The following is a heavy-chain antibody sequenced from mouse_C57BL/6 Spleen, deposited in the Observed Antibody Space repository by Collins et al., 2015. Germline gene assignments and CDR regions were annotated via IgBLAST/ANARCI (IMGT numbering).Heavy chain of an antibody. V-gene: IGHV1-50*01. CDR3: ARSYDYDATGFAY. D-gene: IGHD2-4*01. CDR1: GYTFTSYW. Sequence: QVQLQQPGAELVKPGVSVKLSCKASGYTFTSYWMQWVKQRPGQGLEWIGEIDPSDSYTNYNQKFKGKATLTVDTSSSTAYMQLSSLTSEDSAVYYCARSYDYDATGFAYWGQGTLVTVSA. CDR2: IDPSDSYT. J-gene: IGHJ3*01.